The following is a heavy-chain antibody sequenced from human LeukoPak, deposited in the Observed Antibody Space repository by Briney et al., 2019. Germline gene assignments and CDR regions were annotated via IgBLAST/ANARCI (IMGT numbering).Heavy chain of an antibody. CDR1: GFTFSTYS. D-gene: IGHD2-2*03. CDR2: ISSSSSHI. J-gene: IGHJ6*03. Sequence: GGSLRLSCAASGFTFSTYSMNWVRQAPGKGLEWVSSISSSSSHIYYADSVKGRFTISRDNAKNSLFLQMNSLRAEDTAVYYCARMDDDYYYYYMDVWGKGTTVTVSS. CDR3: ARMDDDYYYYYMDV. V-gene: IGHV3-21*01.